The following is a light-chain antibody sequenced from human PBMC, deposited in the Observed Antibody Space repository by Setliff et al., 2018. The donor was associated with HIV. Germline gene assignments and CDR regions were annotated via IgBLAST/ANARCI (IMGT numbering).Light chain of an antibody. CDR1: SSDVGAFNY. CDR3: CSDTSSSTRV. V-gene: IGLV2-14*01. Sequence: QSVLTQPASASGSPGQSITISCTGSSSDVGAFNYVSWYQQHPGKAPKLIISEVSNRPSGVSNRFSGSKSGNTASLTLSGLQAEDEADYYCCSDTSSSTRVFGTGTKVTVL. CDR2: EVS. J-gene: IGLJ1*01.